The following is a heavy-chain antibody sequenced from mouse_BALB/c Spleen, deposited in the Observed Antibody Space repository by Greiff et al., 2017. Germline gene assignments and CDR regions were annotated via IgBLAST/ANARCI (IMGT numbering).Heavy chain of an antibody. J-gene: IGHJ3*01. CDR2: ISYDGSN. CDR1: GYSITSGYY. D-gene: IGHD1-1*01. CDR3: AREPSYYYGSPWFAY. V-gene: IGHV3-6*02. Sequence: EVQRVESGPGLVKPSQSLSLTCSVTGYSITSGYYWNWIRQSPGNKLEWMGYISYDGSNNYNPSLKNRISITRDTSKNQFFLKLNSVTTEDTATYYCAREPSYYYGSPWFAYWGQGTLVTVSA.